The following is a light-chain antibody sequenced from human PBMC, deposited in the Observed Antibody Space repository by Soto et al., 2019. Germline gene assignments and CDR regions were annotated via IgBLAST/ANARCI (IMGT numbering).Light chain of an antibody. CDR3: QHYGSSRT. J-gene: IGKJ1*01. CDR1: QSVSSSY. CDR2: GAS. Sequence: EIVLTQSPGTLSLSPGERATLSCRASQSVSSSYLAWYQQKAGQAPRLLIYGASNRATGLPDRFSGSGSGTDFILTISRLEPEDYAVYYCQHYGSSRTFGQGTKVEIK. V-gene: IGKV3-20*01.